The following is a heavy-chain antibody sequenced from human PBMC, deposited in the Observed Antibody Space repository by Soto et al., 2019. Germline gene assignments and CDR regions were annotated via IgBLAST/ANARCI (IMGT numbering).Heavy chain of an antibody. J-gene: IGHJ5*02. CDR1: NASISTISSYY. CDR3: VRDYLLTGFDT. CDR2: VYYSGST. V-gene: IGHV4-61*01. Sequence: SETLSLTCTVSNASISTISSYYWTWVRQPPGKGLEWIGYVYYSGSTNFNPSLKSRVGMSIDTSKNQFSLELKSVTAADTATYYCVRDYLLTGFDTWGQGTLVTVSS. D-gene: IGHD3-9*01.